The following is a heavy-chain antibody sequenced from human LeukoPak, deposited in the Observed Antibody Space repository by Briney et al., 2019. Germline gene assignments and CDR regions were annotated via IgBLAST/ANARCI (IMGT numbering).Heavy chain of an antibody. CDR2: IYPGDSDT. Sequence: ETLSLTCTVSGVSISSNYWSWIRQPPGKGLEWMGIIYPGDSDTKYSPSFQGQVTISADKSTSTAYLQWSSLKASDTAIYYCARQSTKGVLRFLVWGQGTTVIVSS. V-gene: IGHV5-51*01. J-gene: IGHJ6*02. CDR1: GVSISSNYW. CDR3: ARQSTKGVLRFLV. D-gene: IGHD3-3*01.